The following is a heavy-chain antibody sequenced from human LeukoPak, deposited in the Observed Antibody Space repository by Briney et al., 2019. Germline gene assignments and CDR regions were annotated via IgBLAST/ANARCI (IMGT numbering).Heavy chain of an antibody. V-gene: IGHV1-69*06. CDR2: ITPLFGTA. J-gene: IGHJ4*02. Sequence: ASVKVSCKASGGTFSKYSISWVRQRPGQGLEWMGGITPLFGTANYAQKFQGRVTITADKSASTAYMELSSLRSEDTAVYYCASGWSGVSGSYPKWGQGTLVTVSS. CDR3: ASGWSGVSGSYPK. CDR1: GGTFSKYS. D-gene: IGHD1-26*01.